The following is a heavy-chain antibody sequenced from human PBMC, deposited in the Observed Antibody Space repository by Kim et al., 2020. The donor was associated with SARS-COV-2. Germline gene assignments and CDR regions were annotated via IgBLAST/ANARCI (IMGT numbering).Heavy chain of an antibody. CDR1: GFTFSSSS. D-gene: IGHD5-12*01. J-gene: IGHJ4*02. Sequence: GGSLRLSCAASGFTFSSSSMNWVRQAPGKGLEWVSSISSSSSYIYYADSVKGRFTISRDNDKNSLYLQMNSLRAEDTAVYYCARDRGRGWLQPDYWGQGTLVTVSS. V-gene: IGHV3-21*01. CDR3: ARDRGRGWLQPDY. CDR2: ISSSSSYI.